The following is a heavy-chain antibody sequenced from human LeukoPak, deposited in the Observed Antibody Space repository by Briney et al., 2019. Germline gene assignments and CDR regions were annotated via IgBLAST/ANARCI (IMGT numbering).Heavy chain of an antibody. CDR3: ARRGSGYDYYYYGMDV. V-gene: IGHV1-46*01. CDR2: INPSGGST. Sequence: GASVKVSCKASGYTFTSYYMHWVRRAPGQGLEWMGIINPSGGSTSYAQKFQGRVTMTRDTSTSTVYMELSSLRSEDTAAYYCARRGSGYDYYYYGMDVWGQGTTVTVSS. J-gene: IGHJ6*02. D-gene: IGHD5-12*01. CDR1: GYTFTSYY.